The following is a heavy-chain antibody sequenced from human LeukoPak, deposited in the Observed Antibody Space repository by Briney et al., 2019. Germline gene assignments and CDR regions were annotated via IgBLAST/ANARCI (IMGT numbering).Heavy chain of an antibody. V-gene: IGHV1-69*13. D-gene: IGHD6-13*01. J-gene: IGHJ5*02. Sequence: SVKVSCKASGGTVNNYAISWVRQAPGQGLEWMGGIIPIFGSANFAPKFQGRVTITADESTNTVYMELRNLTSQDTAVYYCARESRGSWYPAWFDPWGQGALVTVFS. CDR1: GGTVNNYA. CDR2: IIPIFGSA. CDR3: ARESRGSWYPAWFDP.